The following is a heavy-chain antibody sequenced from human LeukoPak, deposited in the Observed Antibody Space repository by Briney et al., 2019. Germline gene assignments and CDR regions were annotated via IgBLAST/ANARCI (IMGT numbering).Heavy chain of an antibody. V-gene: IGHV4-39*07. CDR2: IYYSGSP. D-gene: IGHD3-22*01. J-gene: IGHJ4*02. Sequence: PSETLSLTCTVSGGSISSNSYYWGWIRQPPGKGLEWIGSIYYSGSPYYNPSLKSRVTMSVDTSRNRFSLKLTSVSAADTAVYYCVREVLSMIEVGYFDSWGQGTLVTVSS. CDR1: GGSISSNSYY. CDR3: VREVLSMIEVGYFDS.